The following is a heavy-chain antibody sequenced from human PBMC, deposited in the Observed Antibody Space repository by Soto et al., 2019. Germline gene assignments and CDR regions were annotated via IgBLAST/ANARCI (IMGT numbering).Heavy chain of an antibody. CDR3: AREKTAWPLAYGLEV. V-gene: IGHV3-21*03. CDR2: IGTRSDV. J-gene: IGHJ6*02. CDR1: GFTFRNNV. D-gene: IGHD2-21*02. Sequence: PGGSLRLSCAASGFTFRNNVLSWVRQAPGKGLDWVSGIGTRSDVYYADPVKGRFTIARDNAKNSLSLQMNSLSAEDTGVYYCAREKTAWPLAYGLEVWGQGTTVTVSS.